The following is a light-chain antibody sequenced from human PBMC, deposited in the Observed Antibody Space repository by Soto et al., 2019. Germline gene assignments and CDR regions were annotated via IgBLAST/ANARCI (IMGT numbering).Light chain of an antibody. Sequence: GDRVTITCRASQRVSSWLAWYQQKPGRAPKLLIYDASSLESGVSSRFSGSGYGTEFTLTISSLQPDDSASYHCQQYNTYFLTFGGGTKVEIK. CDR1: QRVSSW. CDR3: QQYNTYFLT. J-gene: IGKJ4*01. V-gene: IGKV1-5*01. CDR2: DAS.